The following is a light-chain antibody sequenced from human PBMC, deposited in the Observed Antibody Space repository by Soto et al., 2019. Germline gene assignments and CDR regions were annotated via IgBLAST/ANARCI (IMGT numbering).Light chain of an antibody. CDR3: QQLNSYRGFT. Sequence: DIQLTQSPSFLSASVGDRVTITCRASQDISSYLAWYQQKPGKAPKLLIYVSSTLQSGVPSRFSGSGSGTQFTLTISSQQPEDFATYYCQQLNSYRGFTFGPGTKVDIK. CDR2: VSS. V-gene: IGKV1-9*01. J-gene: IGKJ3*01. CDR1: QDISSY.